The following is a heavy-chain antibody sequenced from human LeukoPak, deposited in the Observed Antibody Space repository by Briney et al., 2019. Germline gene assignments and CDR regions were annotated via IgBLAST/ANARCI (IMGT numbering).Heavy chain of an antibody. V-gene: IGHV4-31*03. CDR3: ARRRYDYVWGSYRYTFFDY. D-gene: IGHD3-16*02. CDR2: IYYSGST. Sequence: SQTLSLTCTVSGGSISSGGYYWSWIRQHPGKGLEWTGYIYYSGSTYYNPSLKSRVTISVDTSKNQFSLKLSSVTAADTAVYYCARRRYDYVWGSYRYTFFDYWGQGTLVTVSS. J-gene: IGHJ4*02. CDR1: GGSISSGGYY.